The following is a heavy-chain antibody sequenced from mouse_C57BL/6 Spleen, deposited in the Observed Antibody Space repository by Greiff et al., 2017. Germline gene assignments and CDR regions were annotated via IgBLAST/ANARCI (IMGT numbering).Heavy chain of an antibody. Sequence: VQLQQPGAELVKPGASVKLSCKASGYTFTSYWMHWVKPRPGQGLEWIGMIHPNSGSTNYNEKFKSKATLTVDKSSSTAYMQLSSLTSEDSAVYYCARSRDYYGSRNYYAMDYWGQGTSVTVSS. CDR1: GYTFTSYW. CDR3: ARSRDYYGSRNYYAMDY. D-gene: IGHD1-1*01. V-gene: IGHV1-64*01. J-gene: IGHJ4*01. CDR2: IHPNSGST.